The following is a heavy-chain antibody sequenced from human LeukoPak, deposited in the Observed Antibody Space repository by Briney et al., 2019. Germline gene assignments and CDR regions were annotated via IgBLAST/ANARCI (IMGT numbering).Heavy chain of an antibody. D-gene: IGHD1-26*01. V-gene: IGHV1-2*02. CDR3: ARDLIVGATSDY. CDR1: GYTFTGYY. J-gene: IGHJ4*02. Sequence: GASVKVSCKASGYTFTGYYMHWVRQALGQGLEWMGWINPNSGGTNYAQKFQGRVTMTRDTSISTAYMELSRLRSDDTAVYYCARDLIVGATSDYWDQGTLVTVSS. CDR2: INPNSGGT.